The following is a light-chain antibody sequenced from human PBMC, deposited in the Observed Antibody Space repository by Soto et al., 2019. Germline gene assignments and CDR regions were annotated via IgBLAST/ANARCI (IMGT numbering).Light chain of an antibody. CDR1: SSDVGAYNY. V-gene: IGLV2-8*01. Sequence: QSVLTQPPSASGSPGQSVVISCTGTSSDVGAYNYVSWYQQHPGKAPKLLIYEVNKRPSGVPDRFSGSKSGNTASLTVSGLQTEDEAHYYCSSFADSGVFGGGTKLTVL. CDR3: SSFADSGV. J-gene: IGLJ3*02. CDR2: EVN.